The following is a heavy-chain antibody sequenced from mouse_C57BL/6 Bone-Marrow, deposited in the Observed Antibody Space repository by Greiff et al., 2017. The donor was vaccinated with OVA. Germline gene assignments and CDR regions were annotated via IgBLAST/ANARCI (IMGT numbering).Heavy chain of an antibody. CDR3: ARREVWGRRDWYFDV. CDR2: ISSGSSTI. Sequence: DVQLVESGGGLVKPGGSLKLSCAASGFTFSDYGMHWVRQAPEKGLEWVAYISSGSSTIYYADTVKGRFTIARDNATNTLFLQMTSLRSEDTAMYYCARREVWGRRDWYFDVWGTGTTVTVSS. CDR1: GFTFSDYG. D-gene: IGHD2-14*01. J-gene: IGHJ1*03. V-gene: IGHV5-17*01.